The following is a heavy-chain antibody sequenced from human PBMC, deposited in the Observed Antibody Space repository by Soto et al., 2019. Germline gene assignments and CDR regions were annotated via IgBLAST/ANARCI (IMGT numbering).Heavy chain of an antibody. V-gene: IGHV1-3*01. CDR2: INAGNGNT. CDR3: ARPRVGGEQQLANFDY. CDR1: GYTFTTYS. J-gene: IGHJ4*02. D-gene: IGHD6-13*01. Sequence: EASVKVSCKASGYTFTTYSMHWVRQAPGQRLEWMGWINAGNGNTKYSQKFQGRITVTRDTSASTAYMELSSLISEDTAVYYCARPRVGGEQQLANFDYWGQGTLVTVSS.